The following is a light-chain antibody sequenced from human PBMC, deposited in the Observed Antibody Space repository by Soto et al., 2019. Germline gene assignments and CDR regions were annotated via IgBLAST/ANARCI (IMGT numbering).Light chain of an antibody. Sequence: QSVLTQPPSASGTPGQRVTISCSGSSSNIGGNTVNWYQQLPGTAPKLLIYSNNKRPSGVPDRFSGSQSGTSVSLAISDLQSEDEADYYCAAWDGSLNGYVFGTGTQLTVL. CDR2: SNN. CDR1: SSNIGGNT. V-gene: IGLV1-44*01. CDR3: AAWDGSLNGYV. J-gene: IGLJ1*01.